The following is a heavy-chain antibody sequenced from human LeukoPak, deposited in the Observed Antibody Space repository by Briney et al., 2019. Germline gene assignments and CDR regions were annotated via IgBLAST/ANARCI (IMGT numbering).Heavy chain of an antibody. CDR1: GGSISSYY. CDR2: INHSGST. CDR3: ARGGDGYNSGDFDY. J-gene: IGHJ4*02. V-gene: IGHV4-34*01. Sequence: PSETLSLTCTVFGGSISSYYWSWIRQPPGKGLEWIGEINHSGSTNYNPSLKSRVTISVDTSKNQFSLKLSSVTAADTAVYYCARGGDGYNSGDFDYWGQGTLVTVSS. D-gene: IGHD5-12*01.